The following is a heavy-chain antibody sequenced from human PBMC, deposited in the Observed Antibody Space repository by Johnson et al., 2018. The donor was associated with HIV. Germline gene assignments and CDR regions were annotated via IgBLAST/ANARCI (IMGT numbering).Heavy chain of an antibody. Sequence: VHLVESGGGLVEPGGSLRLSCAASGFLFSNVWMSWVRQAPGKGLEWVGRIKSKADGGTIDYAAPVKGRFTISRDDSENTLYLQMNSLRAEDTAVYYCAASVYYYDSSGYFAFDIWGQGTMVTVSS. CDR1: GFLFSNVW. J-gene: IGHJ3*02. CDR3: AASVYYYDSSGYFAFDI. CDR2: IKSKADGGTI. D-gene: IGHD3-22*01. V-gene: IGHV3-15*01.